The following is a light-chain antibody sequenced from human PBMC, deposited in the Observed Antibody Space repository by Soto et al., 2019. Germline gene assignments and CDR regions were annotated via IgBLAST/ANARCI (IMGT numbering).Light chain of an antibody. CDR3: QHRGRWPRT. CDR1: QSVNDY. J-gene: IGKJ2*01. V-gene: IGKV3-11*01. CDR2: GAS. Sequence: EIVLTQSPATLSLSPGERATLSCRASQSVNDYLAWYQQKPGQAPMLLIYGASNMATGIPLRFSGSGSGTDFTLTISSLEPEYFAVYYCQHRGRWPRTFGQGTKLEIK.